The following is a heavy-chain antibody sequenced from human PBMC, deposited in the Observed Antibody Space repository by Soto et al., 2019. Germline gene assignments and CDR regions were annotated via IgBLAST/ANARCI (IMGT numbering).Heavy chain of an antibody. D-gene: IGHD6-19*01. V-gene: IGHV4-59*08. J-gene: IGHJ4*02. CDR1: GGSISSYY. CDR2: IYYSGST. CDR3: ARQVGGWAPWYVDY. Sequence: PSETLSLTCTVSGGSISSYYWSWIRQPPGKGLEWIGYIYYSGSTNYNPSLKSRVTISVDTSKNQFSLKLSSVTAADTAVYYCARQVGGWAPWYVDYWGQGTLVTVSS.